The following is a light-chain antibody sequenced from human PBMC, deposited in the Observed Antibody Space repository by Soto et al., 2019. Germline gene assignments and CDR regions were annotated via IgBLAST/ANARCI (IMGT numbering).Light chain of an antibody. CDR2: WAS. CDR1: QSVLYSPNNKNY. CDR3: QQYYSSPPYT. V-gene: IGKV4-1*01. J-gene: IGKJ2*01. Sequence: DIVMTQSPDSLAVSLGERATINCKSTQSVLYSPNNKNYLAWYQQKPGQPPKLLIYWASTRGSGVPDRFSGSGSGTDFTLTISSLQAEDVAVYYCQQYYSSPPYTFGQGTKLEIK.